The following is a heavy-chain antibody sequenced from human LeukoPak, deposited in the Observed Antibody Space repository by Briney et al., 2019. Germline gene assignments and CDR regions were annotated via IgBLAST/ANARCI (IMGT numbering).Heavy chain of an antibody. CDR2: IRGNNDNT. CDR3: VRDSAYSPDY. CDR1: GYTFNTYG. V-gene: IGHV1-18*03. D-gene: IGHD2-21*01. Sequence: ASVKVSCKASGYTFNTYGTSWVRQAPGQGLEWMAWIRGNNDNTKYAQKFQGRVTLTTDTSTGTAYMELRGLTSDDMAVYYCVRDSAYSPDYGGQETLVTVS. J-gene: IGHJ4*02.